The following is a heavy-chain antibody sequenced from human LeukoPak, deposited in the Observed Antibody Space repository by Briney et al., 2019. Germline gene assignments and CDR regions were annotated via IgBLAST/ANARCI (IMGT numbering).Heavy chain of an antibody. D-gene: IGHD3-3*01. CDR1: GGSISSGSYY. J-gene: IGHJ4*02. Sequence: SQTLSLTCTVSGGSISSGSYYWSWIRQPAGKGLEWIGRIYTSGSTNYNPSLKSRVTISVDTSKNQFSLKLSSVTAADTAVYYCARRDYDFWSGYGNYYFDYWGQGTLVTVSS. V-gene: IGHV4-61*02. CDR3: ARRDYDFWSGYGNYYFDY. CDR2: IYTSGST.